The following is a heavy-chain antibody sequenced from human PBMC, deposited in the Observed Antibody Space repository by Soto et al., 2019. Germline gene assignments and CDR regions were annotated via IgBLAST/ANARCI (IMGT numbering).Heavy chain of an antibody. D-gene: IGHD2-2*02. Sequence: QVQLVQSGAEVKKPGAPVKVSCKASGYTFTGYYMHWVRQAPGQGLEWMGWINPNSGGTNYAQKFQGRVTMTRDTSISTAYMELSRLRSDDTAVYYCARGFEVPAAIAESGFDPWGQGTLVTVSS. CDR1: GYTFTGYY. J-gene: IGHJ5*02. CDR3: ARGFEVPAAIAESGFDP. V-gene: IGHV1-2*02. CDR2: INPNSGGT.